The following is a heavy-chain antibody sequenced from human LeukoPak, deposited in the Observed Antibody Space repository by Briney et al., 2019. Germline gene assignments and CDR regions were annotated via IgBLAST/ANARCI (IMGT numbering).Heavy chain of an antibody. CDR1: VCTFPNYY. V-gene: IGHV1-46*01. J-gene: IGHJ4*02. Sequence: GASVKVSCKASVCTFPNYYIHWVRQAPGQGLEWMGIINPSGGSTSYAQRFQGRVTMTRDTSTSTVYMELSSLRSEDTAVYYCARDRRTAFDYWGQGTLVTVSS. CDR3: ARDRRTAFDY. CDR2: INPSGGST.